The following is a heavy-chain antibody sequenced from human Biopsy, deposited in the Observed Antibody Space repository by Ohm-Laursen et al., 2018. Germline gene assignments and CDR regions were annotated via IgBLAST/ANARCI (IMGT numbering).Heavy chain of an antibody. V-gene: IGHV6-1*01. D-gene: IGHD2-21*02. CDR3: ARSGSDSLNYYFDF. CDR1: GDSVSSNRAA. Sequence: QTLSLTCAISGDSVSSNRAAWNWIRHSPSRGLEWLGRTSYRAKWYTDFAVSVKSRITLTPDPSTNQFSLQLNSVTPDDTAVYYCARSGSDSLNYYFDFWGQGTLVTVSS. CDR2: TSYRAKWYT. J-gene: IGHJ4*02.